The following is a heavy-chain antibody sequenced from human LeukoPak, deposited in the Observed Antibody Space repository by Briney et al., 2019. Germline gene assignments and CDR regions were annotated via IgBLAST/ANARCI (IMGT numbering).Heavy chain of an antibody. D-gene: IGHD3-10*01. Sequence: GGSLRLSCAASGFSFSTSTMNWVRQAPGRGLEWVSSMSSSGSSIYYADSVKGRFTISRDNAKTSLYLQINSLRAEDTAVYYCARDSYWLGGTIGAFDIWGQGTMVTVSS. V-gene: IGHV3-21*01. CDR2: MSSSGSSI. J-gene: IGHJ3*02. CDR1: GFSFSTST. CDR3: ARDSYWLGGTIGAFDI.